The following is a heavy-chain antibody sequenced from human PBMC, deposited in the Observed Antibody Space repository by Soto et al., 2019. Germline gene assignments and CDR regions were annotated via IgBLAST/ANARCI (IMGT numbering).Heavy chain of an antibody. V-gene: IGHV3-30-3*01. CDR2: ISYDGSNK. D-gene: IGHD1-26*01. CDR1: GFTFSSYA. J-gene: IGHJ4*02. CDR3: ARSAVTHLMYSGSYWSDY. Sequence: GGSLRLSCAASGFTFSSYAMHWVRQAPGKGLEWVAVISYDGSNKYYADSVKGRFTISRDNSKNTLYLQMNSLRAEDTAVYYCARSAVTHLMYSGSYWSDYWGQGTLVTVSS.